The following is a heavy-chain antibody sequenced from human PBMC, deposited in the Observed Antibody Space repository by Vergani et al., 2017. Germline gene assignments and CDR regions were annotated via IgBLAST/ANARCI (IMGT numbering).Heavy chain of an antibody. V-gene: IGHV1-69*08. D-gene: IGHD2-21*02. J-gene: IGHJ6*02. CDR3: ARDPRGYGGDPEDYYYGMDV. CDR2: IIPVLGKT. Sequence: QVQLVQSGAEVKKPGSSVKVSCKASGATFRSNTISWVRQVPGQGLEWMGRIIPVLGKTKYAQDFQGRLTNTADTSTSTAYMELTSLRSQDTAVYYCARDPRGYGGDPEDYYYGMDVWGQGTTVTVSS. CDR1: GATFRSNT.